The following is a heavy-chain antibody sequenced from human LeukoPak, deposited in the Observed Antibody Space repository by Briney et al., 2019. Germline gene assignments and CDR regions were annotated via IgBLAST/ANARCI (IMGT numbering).Heavy chain of an antibody. V-gene: IGHV1-18*03. CDR3: ARDRRFLEWLLAGMDV. Sequence: ASVKVSCKASGYTFTSYGISWVRQAPGQGLEWMGWISAYNGNTNYAQKLQGRVTMTTDTSTSTAYMELRSLRSDDMAVYYCARDRRFLEWLLAGMDVWGQGTTVTVSS. J-gene: IGHJ6*02. CDR1: GYTFTSYG. CDR2: ISAYNGNT. D-gene: IGHD3-3*01.